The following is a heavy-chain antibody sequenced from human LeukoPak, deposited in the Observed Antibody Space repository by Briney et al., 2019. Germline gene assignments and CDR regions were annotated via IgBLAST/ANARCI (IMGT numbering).Heavy chain of an antibody. V-gene: IGHV1-2*02. J-gene: IGHJ4*02. Sequence: VASVKVSCKASGYTFTGYYMHWVRQAPGQGLEWMGWINPNSGVTYYAQKFQGRVSMTRDTSISTAYMEVSRLRSDDSALYYCARISTPNLYYFDYWGQGTLVTVSS. CDR2: INPNSGVT. CDR3: ARISTPNLYYFDY. D-gene: IGHD2-15*01. CDR1: GYTFTGYY.